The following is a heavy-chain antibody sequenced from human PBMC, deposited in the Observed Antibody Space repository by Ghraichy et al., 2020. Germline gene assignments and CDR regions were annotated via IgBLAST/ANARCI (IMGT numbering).Heavy chain of an antibody. D-gene: IGHD3-10*01. J-gene: IGHJ4*02. CDR1: GGTFSSYA. CDR2: IIPIFGTA. CDR3: AGQLRGRDDAEGY. Sequence: SVKVSCKASGGTFSSYAISWVRQAPGQGLEWMGGIIPIFGTANYAQKFQGRVTITTDESTSTAYMELSSLRSEDTAMYYCAGQLRGRDDAEGYWGQGTLVTVSS. V-gene: IGHV1-69*05.